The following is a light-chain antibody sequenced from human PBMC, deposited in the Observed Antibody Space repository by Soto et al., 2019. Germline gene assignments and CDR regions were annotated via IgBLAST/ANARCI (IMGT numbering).Light chain of an antibody. V-gene: IGKV3-11*01. CDR1: QSVTNY. Sequence: EIVLTQSPATLSLSPGERATLSCRASQSVTNYLAWYQQKPGQAPRLLIYDASNRATGIPARFSGGGSGTDFTLTISSLEPEDIAVYYCQQRSNWPSITFGQGTRLEIK. CDR2: DAS. J-gene: IGKJ5*01. CDR3: QQRSNWPSIT.